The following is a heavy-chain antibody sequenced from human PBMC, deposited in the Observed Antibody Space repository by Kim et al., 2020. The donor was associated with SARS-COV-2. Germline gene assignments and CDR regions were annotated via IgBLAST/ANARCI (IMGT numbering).Heavy chain of an antibody. J-gene: IGHJ4*02. CDR3: ARLGGDCPHGICYSTDAXXX. V-gene: IGHV4-39*01. Sequence: SETLSLTCTVSGGTISSNSCFWGWIRQPPGKGLEWIGQVYYSGSTSYNSSLKSRLTISVDTSKNQFSLKLSSVTATDTAIYYCARLGGDCPHGICYSTDAXXXWGQGTLXTXSS. D-gene: IGHD2-8*01. CDR1: GGTISSNSCF. CDR2: VYYSGST.